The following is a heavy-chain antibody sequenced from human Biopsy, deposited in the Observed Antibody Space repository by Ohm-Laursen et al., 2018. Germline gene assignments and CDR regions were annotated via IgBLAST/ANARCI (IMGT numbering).Heavy chain of an antibody. V-gene: IGHV3-74*01. CDR3: TRAEAGSGSLLYFDY. CDR1: EFIFSRFW. CDR2: INTDGRST. Sequence: SLRLSCAASEFIFSRFWMYWVCQAPGKGLVWVSRINTDGRSTNYADAVKGRFTISRDNAKNTVFLQMNSLRAEDTAVYYCTRAEAGSGSLLYFDYWGQGTLVTVSS. D-gene: IGHD3-10*01. J-gene: IGHJ4*02.